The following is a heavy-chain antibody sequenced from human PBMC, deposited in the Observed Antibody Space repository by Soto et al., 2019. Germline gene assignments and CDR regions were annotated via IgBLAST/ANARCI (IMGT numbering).Heavy chain of an antibody. Sequence: SETLSLTCTVSGGSISSGDYYWSWIRQPPGKGLEWIGYIYYSGSAYYNPSLRSRVSISVDTSKNQFSLKLSSVTAADTAVYYCARDQRGSSSYYYYNYGMDVWGQGTTVTVSS. CDR1: GGSISSGDYY. D-gene: IGHD6-6*01. J-gene: IGHJ6*02. CDR2: IYYSGSA. CDR3: ARDQRGSSSYYYYNYGMDV. V-gene: IGHV4-30-4*01.